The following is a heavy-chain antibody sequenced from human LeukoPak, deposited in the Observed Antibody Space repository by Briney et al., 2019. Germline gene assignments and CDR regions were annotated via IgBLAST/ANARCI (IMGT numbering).Heavy chain of an antibody. V-gene: IGHV1-2*02. Sequence: GASVKVSCKASGYTFTGYYMHWVRLAPGQGLEWMGWVNPNSGGTNYAQKFQGRVAMTRDTSISTAYMELSRLRSDDTAVYYCARDDSSDGYDFDYWGQGTLVTVSS. CDR3: ARDDSSDGYDFDY. D-gene: IGHD6-19*01. CDR1: GYTFTGYY. CDR2: VNPNSGGT. J-gene: IGHJ4*02.